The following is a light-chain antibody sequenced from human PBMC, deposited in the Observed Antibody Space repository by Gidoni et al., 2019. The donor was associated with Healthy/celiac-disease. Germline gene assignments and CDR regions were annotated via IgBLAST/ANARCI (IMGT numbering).Light chain of an antibody. CDR3: QQSYSTPRGT. V-gene: IGKV1-39*01. CDR2: AAS. CDR1: QSISSY. J-gene: IGKJ2*01. Sequence: DIQMTQSPSSLSASVGDRVTITCRASQSISSYLNWYQQKPGKAPKLLIYAASSLHSGVPSRFSGSGSGTDFTLTISSLQPEDVATYYCQQSYSTPRGTFGQGTKLEIK.